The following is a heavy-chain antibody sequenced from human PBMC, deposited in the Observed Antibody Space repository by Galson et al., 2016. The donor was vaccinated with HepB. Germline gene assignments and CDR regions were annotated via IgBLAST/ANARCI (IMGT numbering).Heavy chain of an antibody. CDR2: ISWNSGIT. CDR1: GFIFDDYA. J-gene: IGHJ3*02. CDR3: VKDSGRHKGVFHI. V-gene: IGHV3-9*01. Sequence: SLRLSCAASGFIFDDYAMNWVRQTPGTGLEWVSGISWNSGITDYADSVKGRFTITRDNAKNSLYLEMNSLRTEETAFFYCVKDSGRHKGVFHIWGQGTMVTVSS.